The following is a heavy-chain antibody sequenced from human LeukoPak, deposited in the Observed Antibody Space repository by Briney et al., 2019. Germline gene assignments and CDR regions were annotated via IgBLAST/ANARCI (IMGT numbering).Heavy chain of an antibody. D-gene: IGHD6-13*01. CDR2: INHSGST. CDR1: GGSFSGYC. J-gene: IGHJ4*02. Sequence: ASETLSLTCAVYGGSFSGYCWSWIRQPPGKGLEWIGEINHSGSTNYNPSLKSRVTISVDTSKNQFSLKLSSVTAADTAVYYCARAWSSWYTKSAPFDYWGQGTLVTVSS. CDR3: ARAWSSWYTKSAPFDY. V-gene: IGHV4-34*01.